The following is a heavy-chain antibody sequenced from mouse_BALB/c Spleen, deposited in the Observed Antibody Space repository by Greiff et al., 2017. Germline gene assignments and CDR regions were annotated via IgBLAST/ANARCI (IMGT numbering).Heavy chain of an antibody. J-gene: IGHJ4*01. CDR1: GFNIKDYY. CDR2: IDPENGNT. V-gene: IGHV14-1*02. D-gene: IGHD1-1*01. Sequence: VHVKQSGAELVRPGALVKLSCKASGFNIKDYYMHWVKQRPEQGLERIGWIDPENGNTIYDPKFQGKASITADTSSNTAYLQLSSLTSEDTAVYYCASTVVPAMDYWGQGTSVTVSS. CDR3: ASTVVPAMDY.